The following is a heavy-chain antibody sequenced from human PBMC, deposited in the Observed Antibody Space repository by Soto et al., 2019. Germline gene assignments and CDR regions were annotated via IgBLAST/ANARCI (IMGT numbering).Heavy chain of an antibody. V-gene: IGHV1-18*01. Sequence: QVHLVQSGDEVRKPGASVKVSCKASGYTFSSYGVSWVRQAPGQGLEWMGWRSAYDGNTNYAQKLQGRVTMTTDTSTTTAYMELRSLRSDDTSVYYCARVGGATVDYYYYYLDVWGKGTTVTVS. CDR2: RSAYDGNT. CDR3: ARVGGATVDYYYYYLDV. D-gene: IGHD4-4*01. CDR1: GYTFSSYG. J-gene: IGHJ6*03.